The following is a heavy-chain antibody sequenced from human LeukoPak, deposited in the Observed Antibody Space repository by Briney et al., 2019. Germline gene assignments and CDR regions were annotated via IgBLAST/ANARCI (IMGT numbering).Heavy chain of an antibody. D-gene: IGHD6-13*01. V-gene: IGHV4-31*03. CDR3: ARARSAAGNFDY. CDR1: GGSISSGGYY. Sequence: PSEPLSLTCTVSGGSISSGGYYWSWIRQHPGRGLEWIGYIYYSASTYYNPSLKSRVTISADTSKNQFSLTLSSVTAADTAVYYCARARSAAGNFDYWGQGTLVTVSS. CDR2: IYYSAST. J-gene: IGHJ4*02.